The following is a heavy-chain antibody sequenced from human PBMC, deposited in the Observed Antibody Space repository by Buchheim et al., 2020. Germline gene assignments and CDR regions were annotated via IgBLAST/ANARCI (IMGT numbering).Heavy chain of an antibody. V-gene: IGHV3-30-3*01. CDR1: GFTFSSYA. D-gene: IGHD6-13*01. J-gene: IGHJ4*02. Sequence: QVQLVESGGGVVQPGRSLRLSCAASGFTFSSYAMHWVRQAPGKGLEWVAVISYDGSNKYYADSVKGRFTISRDNSKNTLSLQMNSLRAEDTAVYYCARDSPYSSRNFDYWGQGTL. CDR3: ARDSPYSSRNFDY. CDR2: ISYDGSNK.